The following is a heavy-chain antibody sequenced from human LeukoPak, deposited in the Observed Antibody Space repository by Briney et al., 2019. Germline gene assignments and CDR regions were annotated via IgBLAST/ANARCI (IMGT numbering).Heavy chain of an antibody. D-gene: IGHD2-15*01. J-gene: IGHJ4*02. CDR1: GFTFSNYS. CDR2: ITSSSTV. Sequence: GGSLRLSCAASGFTFSNYSMNWVRQAPEKGLEWVSYITSSSTVYYAGSVKGRFTISRDNAKNSLFLQMNSLRAEDTAVYYCARDYCSGPKCYFIDYWGQGALVTVSS. CDR3: ARDYCSGPKCYFIDY. V-gene: IGHV3-48*04.